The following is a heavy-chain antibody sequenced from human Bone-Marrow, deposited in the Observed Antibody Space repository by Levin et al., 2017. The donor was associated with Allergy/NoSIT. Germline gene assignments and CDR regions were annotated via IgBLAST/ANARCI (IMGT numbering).Heavy chain of an antibody. V-gene: IGHV1-2*02. CDR1: GYTFTSYY. CDR3: ARGRDFWTDVEQLNQ. J-gene: IGHJ4*02. CDR2: INPHSGGS. Sequence: GASVKVSCKASGYTFTSYYLHWVRQAPGQGLEWVGWINPHSGGSYLAQKFQGRVTMTRETSINTAYMELARLRSDDTAVYFCARGRDFWTDVEQLNQWGQGTLVSVSS. D-gene: IGHD3/OR15-3a*01.